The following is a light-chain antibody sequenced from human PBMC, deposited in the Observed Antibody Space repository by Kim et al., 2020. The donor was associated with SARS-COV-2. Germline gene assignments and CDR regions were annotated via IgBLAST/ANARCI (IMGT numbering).Light chain of an antibody. CDR2: GAS. CDR1: LSLSSSY. Sequence: SPGERATLSCRASLSLSSSYLAWFQQKPGQAPRLLIYGASRRVTGIPDRFSGSGSGTDFTLTISRLEPEDFAVYYCQQYGSSPLTFGGGTKVDIK. CDR3: QQYGSSPLT. J-gene: IGKJ4*01. V-gene: IGKV3-20*01.